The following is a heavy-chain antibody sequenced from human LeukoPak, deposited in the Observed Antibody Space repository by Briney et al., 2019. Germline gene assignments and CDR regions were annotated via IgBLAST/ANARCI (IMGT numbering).Heavy chain of an antibody. Sequence: ASVKVSCKASGYTFTSYYMHWVRQAPGQGLEGMGIINPSGGSTSYAQKFQGRVTMTRDMSTSTVYMELSSLRSEDTAVYYCARDQGSGSYYNGHFDYWGQGTLVTVSS. D-gene: IGHD3-10*01. CDR3: ARDQGSGSYYNGHFDY. CDR1: GYTFTSYY. CDR2: INPSGGST. J-gene: IGHJ4*02. V-gene: IGHV1-46*01.